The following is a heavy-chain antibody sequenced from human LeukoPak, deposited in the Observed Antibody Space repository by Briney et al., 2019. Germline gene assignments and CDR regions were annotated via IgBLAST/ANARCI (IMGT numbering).Heavy chain of an antibody. Sequence: PGGSLRLSCAASGFTFSVDYMSWIRQAPGKGLEWVSYISSSGSTIYYADSVKGRFTISRDNAQNSLYLQMNSLRAEDTAVYYCARDIVVVPAAMGPLTYYGMDVWGQGTTVTVSS. J-gene: IGHJ6*02. CDR1: GFTFSVDY. CDR3: ARDIVVVPAAMGPLTYYGMDV. D-gene: IGHD2-2*01. V-gene: IGHV3-11*01. CDR2: ISSSGSTI.